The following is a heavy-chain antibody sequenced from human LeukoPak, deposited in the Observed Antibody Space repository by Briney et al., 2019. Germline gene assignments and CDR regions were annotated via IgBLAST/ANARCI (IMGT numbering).Heavy chain of an antibody. CDR1: GYTFTGYY. Sequence: GASVKVSCKASGYTFTGYYMHWVRQAPGQGLEWMGWINPNSGGTNYAQKFQGRVTMTRDTSISTAYMELSRLRSDDTAVYYCARDRGRTVVTYYFDYWGQGTLVTVSS. V-gene: IGHV1-2*02. CDR2: INPNSGGT. J-gene: IGHJ4*02. D-gene: IGHD4-23*01. CDR3: ARDRGRTVVTYYFDY.